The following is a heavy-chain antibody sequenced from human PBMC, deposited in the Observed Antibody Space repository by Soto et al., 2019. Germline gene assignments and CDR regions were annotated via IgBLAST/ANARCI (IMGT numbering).Heavy chain of an antibody. CDR1: GYTFTSYG. J-gene: IGHJ6*02. CDR2: ISTYNGNT. Sequence: ASVKVSCKASGYTFTSYGISWVRQAPGQGLEWMGWISTYNGNTNYAQKLQDRITMTIDTSTTTGYMELRSLRSDDTAVYYCARSLGSYYYGVDVWGQGTTVTVSS. V-gene: IGHV1-18*01. CDR3: ARSLGSYYYGVDV.